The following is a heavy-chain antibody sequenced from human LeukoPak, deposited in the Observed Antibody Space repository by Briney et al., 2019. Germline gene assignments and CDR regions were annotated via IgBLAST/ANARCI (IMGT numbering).Heavy chain of an antibody. CDR3: ARDSAPLLWFGELGWFDP. D-gene: IGHD3-10*01. V-gene: IGHV3-11*01. Sequence: GGSLRLSCAASGFTFSDYYMSWIRQAPGKGLEWVSYISSSGSTIYYADTVKGRFTISRDNAKNSLYLQMNSLRAEDPAAYYCARDSAPLLWFGELGWFDPWGQGTLVTVSS. J-gene: IGHJ5*02. CDR2: ISSSGSTI. CDR1: GFTFSDYY.